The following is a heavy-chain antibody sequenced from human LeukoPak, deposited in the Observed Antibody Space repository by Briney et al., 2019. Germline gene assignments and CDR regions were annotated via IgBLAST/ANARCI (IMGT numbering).Heavy chain of an antibody. Sequence: SENLSLTCDVSGASIRSYYWNWNRQPPGKGLEWIGYIYYIGSTNYDPSLKSRVTISLDTSKNHFSLKLSPVTAADTAVYYCARLVGSEYDFDTFVIWGEGTMVSVSS. CDR3: ARLVGSEYDFDTFVI. V-gene: IGHV4-59*01. CDR1: GASIRSYY. J-gene: IGHJ3*02. CDR2: IYYIGST. D-gene: IGHD3-3*01.